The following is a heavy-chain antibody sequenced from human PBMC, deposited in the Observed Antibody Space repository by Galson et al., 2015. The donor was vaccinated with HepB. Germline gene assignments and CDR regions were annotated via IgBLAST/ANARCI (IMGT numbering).Heavy chain of an antibody. V-gene: IGHV3-23*01. CDR3: AKGVRVGGPSRWDFYYYGMDV. CDR1: GFTFSSHA. CDR2: ISGSGGST. J-gene: IGHJ6*02. D-gene: IGHD6-13*01. Sequence: SLRLSCAASGFTFSSHAMSWVRQAPGKGLEWVSTISGSGGSTYYPDSVKGRFTISRDNSRDTLSLQMNSLRGEDTAVYYCAKGVRVGGPSRWDFYYYGMDVWGQGTTVTVSS.